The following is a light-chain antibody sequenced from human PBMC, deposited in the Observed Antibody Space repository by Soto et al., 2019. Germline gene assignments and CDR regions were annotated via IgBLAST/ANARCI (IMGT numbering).Light chain of an antibody. V-gene: IGKV3-20*01. CDR1: RSVSDTL. J-gene: IGKJ1*01. CDR2: GTS. Sequence: EIVLTQSPGTLSLSPGERATLSCRADRSVSDTLLTWFQQKPGQAPRLFIFGTSNRAPGIPDRFSGSGSGTDFTLTISRLEPDDFAVYYCQHYGDSSWTFGQGTKVEIK. CDR3: QHYGDSSWT.